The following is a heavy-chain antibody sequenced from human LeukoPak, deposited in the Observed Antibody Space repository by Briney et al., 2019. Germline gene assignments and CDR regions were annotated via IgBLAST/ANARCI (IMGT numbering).Heavy chain of an antibody. V-gene: IGHV4-61*02. Sequence: SQTLSLTCTVSGGSISSGSYYWSWIRQPAGKGLEWIGRIYTSGSTNYNPSLKSRVTISVDTSKNQFSLKLSSVTAADTAVYYCARGQSSGWYHNWFDPWGQGTLVTVSS. CDR2: IYTSGST. CDR1: GGSISSGSYY. CDR3: ARGQSSGWYHNWFDP. D-gene: IGHD6-19*01. J-gene: IGHJ5*02.